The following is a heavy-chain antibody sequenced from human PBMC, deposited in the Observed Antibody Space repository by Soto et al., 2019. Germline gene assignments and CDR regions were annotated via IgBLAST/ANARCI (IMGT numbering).Heavy chain of an antibody. CDR1: GFTLIDYT. CDR2: ISYDGRNK. Sequence: QPGGSRRLSCAASGFTLIDYTIHWFLQAPGKGLEWVAVISYDGRNKYYVDSVKGRFTISRDNSKNTLYLQMNGLRVEDTAVYYCGSSDSQGAIDYWGQGTLVTVSS. V-gene: IGHV3-30*04. J-gene: IGHJ4*02. D-gene: IGHD5-18*01. CDR3: GSSDSQGAIDY.